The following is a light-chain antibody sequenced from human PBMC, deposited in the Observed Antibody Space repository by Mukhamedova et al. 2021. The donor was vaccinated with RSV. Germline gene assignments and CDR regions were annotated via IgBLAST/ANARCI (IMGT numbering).Light chain of an antibody. CDR3: QQYENLPVT. V-gene: IGKV1-33*01. CDR2: GAF. J-gene: IGKJ4*01. Sequence: WYQRRVHGKAPKLLIYGAFSLQTGVPSRFSGSGFGTEFSLTIRGLQPEDFATYYCQQYENLPVTFSGGTKVEV.